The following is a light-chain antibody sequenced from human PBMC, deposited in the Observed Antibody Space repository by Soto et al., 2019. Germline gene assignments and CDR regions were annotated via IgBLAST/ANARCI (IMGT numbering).Light chain of an antibody. J-gene: IGKJ5*01. V-gene: IGKV3-20*01. CDR3: QQYGNSPMS. CDR1: QTVSNRY. Sequence: ETVLTQSPGTLSLSPGERATLSCRASQTVSNRYLAWYQHKAGQAPRLLISGVSSRATGIPDRFSGSGSGTDFTLTISRLEPEDVALYYCQQYGNSPMSFGQGTRLEIK. CDR2: GVS.